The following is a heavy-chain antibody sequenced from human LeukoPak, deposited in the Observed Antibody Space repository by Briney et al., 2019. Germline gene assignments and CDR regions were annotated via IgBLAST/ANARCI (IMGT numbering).Heavy chain of an antibody. V-gene: IGHV4-59*01. D-gene: IGHD6-19*01. Sequence: SETLSLTCSVSGGSIISYYWSWIRQPPGKGLEWIGYIYYSGYTNYNPSLKSRVTMSVDTSKNQFSLQLSSVTAADTAVYYCARGQAVAGVWGQGTLVTVSS. CDR1: GGSIISYY. CDR3: ARGQAVAGV. J-gene: IGHJ4*02. CDR2: IYYSGYT.